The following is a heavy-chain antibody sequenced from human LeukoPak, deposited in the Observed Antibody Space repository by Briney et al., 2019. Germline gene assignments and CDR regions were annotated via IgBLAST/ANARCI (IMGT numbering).Heavy chain of an antibody. J-gene: IGHJ4*02. D-gene: IGHD5-18*01. V-gene: IGHV3-11*05. Sequence: GGTLRLSCKASGFIFGDYYMNWIRQAPGKGLECLSYISSGTINHSNYADSVKGRFTISRDNSKNTLYLQMNSLRAEDTAVYYCAKVPLEYSYGLWYFDYWGQGTLVTVSS. CDR3: AKVPLEYSYGLWYFDY. CDR1: GFIFGDYY. CDR2: ISSGTINHS.